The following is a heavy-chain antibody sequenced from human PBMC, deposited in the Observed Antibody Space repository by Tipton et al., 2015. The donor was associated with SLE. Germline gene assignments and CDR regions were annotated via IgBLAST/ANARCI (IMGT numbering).Heavy chain of an antibody. CDR1: GYSFTSYW. CDR2: IYPGDSDT. V-gene: IGHV5-51*01. J-gene: IGHJ4*02. Sequence: QLVQSGPEVKKPGESLKISCKGSGYSFTSYWISWVRQMPGKGLEWMGIIYPGDSDTRYSPSFQGQVTISADKSISTAYLQWSSLKASDTAMYYCARQGRGGYCSSTSCWYFDYWGQGTLVTVSS. D-gene: IGHD2-2*03. CDR3: ARQGRGGYCSSTSCWYFDY.